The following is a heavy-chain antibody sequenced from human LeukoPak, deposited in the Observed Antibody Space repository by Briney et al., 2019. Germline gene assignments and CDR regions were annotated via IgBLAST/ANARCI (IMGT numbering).Heavy chain of an antibody. V-gene: IGHV1-3*01. Sequence: ASVKVSCKASGYTFTSYAMHWVRQASGQRLEWMGWINAGNGNTKYSQKFQGRVTITRDTSASTAYMELSSLRSEDTAVYCCATGGAYCGGDCYPVDYFDYWGQGTLVTAS. CDR1: GYTFTSYA. D-gene: IGHD2-21*02. J-gene: IGHJ4*02. CDR3: ATGGAYCGGDCYPVDYFDY. CDR2: INAGNGNT.